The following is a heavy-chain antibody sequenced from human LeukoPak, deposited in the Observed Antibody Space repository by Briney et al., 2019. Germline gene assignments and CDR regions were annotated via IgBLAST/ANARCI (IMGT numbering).Heavy chain of an antibody. Sequence: ASVKVSCKASGYTFTSYDINWVRQATGQGLEWMGWMNPNSGNTGYAQKLQGRVTMTTDTSTSTAYMELRSLRSDDTAVYYCARDHGIAAREVGGDLFDYWGQGTLVTVSS. CDR3: ARDHGIAAREVGGDLFDY. D-gene: IGHD6-6*01. J-gene: IGHJ4*02. V-gene: IGHV1-8*02. CDR2: MNPNSGNT. CDR1: GYTFTSYD.